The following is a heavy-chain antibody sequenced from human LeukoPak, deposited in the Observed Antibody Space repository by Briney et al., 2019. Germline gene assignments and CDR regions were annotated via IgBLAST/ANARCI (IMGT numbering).Heavy chain of an antibody. CDR1: GYTFTSYD. D-gene: IGHD3-22*01. J-gene: IGHJ4*02. Sequence: ASVKVSCKASGYTFTSYDINWVRQATGQGLEWMGWMNPNSGDTAYAHKFQGRVTITRNTSISTAYMELSSLRSEDTAVYYCARGEYYYDSSGYFGYWGQGTLVTVSS. CDR2: MNPNSGDT. V-gene: IGHV1-8*03. CDR3: ARGEYYYDSSGYFGY.